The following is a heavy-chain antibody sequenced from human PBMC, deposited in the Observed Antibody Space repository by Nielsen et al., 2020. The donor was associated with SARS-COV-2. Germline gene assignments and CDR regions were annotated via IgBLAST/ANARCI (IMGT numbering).Heavy chain of an antibody. CDR2: ISWNSGSI. D-gene: IGHD2-15*01. J-gene: IGHJ5*02. Sequence: SLKISCAASGFTFDDYAMHWVRQAPGKGLEWVSGISWNSGSIGYADSVKGRFTISRDNAKNSLYLQMNSLRAEDTAFYYCAKGGYCSGGSCDNWFDPWGQGTLVTVSS. V-gene: IGHV3-9*01. CDR1: GFTFDDYA. CDR3: AKGGYCSGGSCDNWFDP.